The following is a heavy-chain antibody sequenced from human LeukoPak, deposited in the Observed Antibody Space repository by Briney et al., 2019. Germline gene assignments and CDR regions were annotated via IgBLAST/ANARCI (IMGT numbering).Heavy chain of an antibody. CDR1: GFTFSSYG. CDR3: ATQVASTWGITWFDP. D-gene: IGHD3-16*01. V-gene: IGHV3-30*03. J-gene: IGHJ5*02. Sequence: GGSLRLSCAASGFTFSSYGMHWARQAPGRGLEWVAVISYDGSNNYYADSVKGRFTISRDNSKNTVYLQMNSLRAEDTAVYYCATQVASTWGITWFDPWGQGTLVTVSS. CDR2: ISYDGSNN.